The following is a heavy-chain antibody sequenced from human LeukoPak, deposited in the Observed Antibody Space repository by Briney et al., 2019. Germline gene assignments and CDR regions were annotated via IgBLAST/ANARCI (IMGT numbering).Heavy chain of an antibody. V-gene: IGHV1-24*01. CDR1: GCTLTELS. Sequence: ASVKVSCKVSGCTLTELSMHWVRQAPGKGLEWMGGFDAADGETIYAQKFRGRVTITEDTPTDTVYMELSSLRSEDTAMYYCATRIPDILTGYLSKPWAFDYWGQGTLVTVSS. CDR3: ATRIPDILTGYLSKPWAFDY. CDR2: FDAADGET. J-gene: IGHJ4*02. D-gene: IGHD3-9*01.